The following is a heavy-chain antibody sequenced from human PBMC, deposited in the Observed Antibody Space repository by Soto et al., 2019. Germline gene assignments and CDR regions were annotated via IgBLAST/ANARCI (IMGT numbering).Heavy chain of an antibody. CDR2: VSWNSGSA. Sequence: PGGSLRLSCAASGFIFDNHAMNWVRQAPGKGLEWVAGVSWNSGSAYYADSVKGRFTISRDNSKNTLYLQMNSLRAEDTAVYYCAKVIKGLSPFDYWGQGTLVTVSS. J-gene: IGHJ4*02. V-gene: IGHV3-23*01. CDR3: AKVIKGLSPFDY. CDR1: GFIFDNHA. D-gene: IGHD3-22*01.